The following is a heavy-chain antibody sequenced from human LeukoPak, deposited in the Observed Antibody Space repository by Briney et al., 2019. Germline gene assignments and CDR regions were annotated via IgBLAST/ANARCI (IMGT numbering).Heavy chain of an antibody. J-gene: IGHJ4*02. D-gene: IGHD3-10*01. Sequence: QPGRSLRLSCAASGFTFDDYAMHWVRQAPGKGLEWVSGISWNSGSIGYADSVKGRFTISRDNAKNFLYLQMNSLRAEDTALYYCAKDFGGFGEVTSFDYWGQGTLVTVSS. CDR3: AKDFGGFGEVTSFDY. CDR2: ISWNSGSI. CDR1: GFTFDDYA. V-gene: IGHV3-9*01.